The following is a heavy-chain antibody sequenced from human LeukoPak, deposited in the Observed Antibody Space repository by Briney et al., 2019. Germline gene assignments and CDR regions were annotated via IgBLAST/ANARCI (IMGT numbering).Heavy chain of an antibody. J-gene: IGHJ4*02. CDR1: GFTFSSYA. D-gene: IGHD6-13*01. CDR2: LSYDGSNK. V-gene: IGHV3-30-3*01. Sequence: GRSLRLSWAASGFTFSSYAMHWVRQAPGKGLEWVAVLSYDGSNKYYADSVKGRFTISRDNSKNTLYLQMNSLRAEDTAVYYCARDRGTAAAGKYYLDYWGQGTLVTVSS. CDR3: ARDRGTAAAGKYYLDY.